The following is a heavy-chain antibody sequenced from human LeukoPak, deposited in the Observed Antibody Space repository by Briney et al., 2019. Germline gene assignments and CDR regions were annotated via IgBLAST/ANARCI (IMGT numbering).Heavy chain of an antibody. J-gene: IGHJ6*03. CDR3: AKDRESRGRDYYYYYMDV. D-gene: IGHD1-26*01. CDR2: IKQDGSEK. V-gene: IGHV3-7*03. CDR1: GFTFSSYW. Sequence: GGSLRLSCAASGFTFSSYWMSWVRQAPGKGLEWVANIKQDGSEKYYVDSVKGRFTISRDNAKNSLYLQMNSLRAEDTAVYYCAKDRESRGRDYYYYYMDVWGKGTTVTISS.